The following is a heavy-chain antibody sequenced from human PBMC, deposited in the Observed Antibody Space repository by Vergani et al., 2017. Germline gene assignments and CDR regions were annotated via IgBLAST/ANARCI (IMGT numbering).Heavy chain of an antibody. CDR2: IIPILGIA. V-gene: IGHV1-69*04. J-gene: IGHJ4*02. Sequence: QVQLVQSGAEVKKPGSSVKVSCKASGGTFSSYAISWVRQAPGQGLEWMGRIIPILGIANYAQKFQGRVTITVDKSTSTAYMELSSLRSEDTAVYYCARVQYGDYDLNYWGQGTLVTVSS. D-gene: IGHD4-17*01. CDR1: GGTFSSYA. CDR3: ARVQYGDYDLNY.